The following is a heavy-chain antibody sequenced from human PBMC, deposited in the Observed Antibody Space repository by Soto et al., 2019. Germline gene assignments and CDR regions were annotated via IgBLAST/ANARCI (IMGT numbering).Heavy chain of an antibody. CDR1: GFTFSSYA. D-gene: IGHD3-16*01. CDR2: ISYDGSNK. Sequence: LRLSCAASGFTFSSYAMHWVRQAPGKGLEWVAVISYDGSNKYYADSVKGRFTISRDNSKNTLYLQMNSLRAEDTAVYYCARDTELGAGMNFDYWGQGTLVTVYS. J-gene: IGHJ4*02. CDR3: ARDTELGAGMNFDY. V-gene: IGHV3-30-3*01.